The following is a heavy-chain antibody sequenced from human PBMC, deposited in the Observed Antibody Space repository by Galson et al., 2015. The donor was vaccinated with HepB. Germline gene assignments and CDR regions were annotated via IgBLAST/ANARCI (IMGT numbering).Heavy chain of an antibody. CDR1: GFTFSSYG. J-gene: IGHJ2*01. D-gene: IGHD2-15*01. V-gene: IGHV3-33*01. CDR2: IWYDGSNK. CDR3: ARDRYCSGGSCYVGWYFDL. Sequence: SLRLSCAASGFTFSSYGMHWVRQAPGKGLEWVAVIWYDGSNKYYADSVKGRFTISRDNSKNTLYLQMNSLRAEDTAVYYCARDRYCSGGSCYVGWYFDLWGRGTLVTVSS.